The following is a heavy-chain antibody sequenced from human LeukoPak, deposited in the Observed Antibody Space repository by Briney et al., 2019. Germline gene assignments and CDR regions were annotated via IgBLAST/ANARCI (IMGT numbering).Heavy chain of an antibody. D-gene: IGHD3-16*01. CDR1: GYTFTGHY. J-gene: IGHJ3*02. CDR2: ISAYNGNT. V-gene: IGHV1-18*04. CDR3: ARLHGAGDAFDI. Sequence: GASVKVSCKASGYTFTGHYMYWVRQAPGQGLEWMGWISAYNGNTNYAQKLQGRVTMTTDTSTSTAYMELRSLRSDDTAVYYCARLHGAGDAFDIWGQGTMVTVSS.